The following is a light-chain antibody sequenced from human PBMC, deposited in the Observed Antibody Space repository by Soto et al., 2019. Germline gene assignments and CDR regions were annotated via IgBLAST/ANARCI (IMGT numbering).Light chain of an antibody. V-gene: IGLV1-44*01. CDR1: SSNIGSNT. CDR3: AAWDDSLNGHEV. J-gene: IGLJ2*01. Sequence: QSVLTQPPSASGTPGQRVTISCSGSSSNIGSNTVNCYQQLPGTAPKLLIYSNNQRPSGVPDRFSGSKSGTSASLAISGLQSEDEADYYCAAWDDSLNGHEVFGGGTKLTVL. CDR2: SNN.